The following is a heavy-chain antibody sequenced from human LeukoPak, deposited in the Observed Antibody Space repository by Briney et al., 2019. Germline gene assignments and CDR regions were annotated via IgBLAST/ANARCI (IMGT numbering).Heavy chain of an antibody. Sequence: ASVKVSFKASGRPLISYAISWVRQAPGQGVEGMGGIISMFCTSNFEQKFRGRVTITADKSTRTAYKELSSLRSEDTAVYYCARGPDYYGSGSYYVSRYYYYYMDVWGKGTTVTISS. J-gene: IGHJ6*03. D-gene: IGHD3-10*01. CDR2: IISMFCTS. CDR3: ARGPDYYGSGSYYVSRYYYYYMDV. CDR1: GRPLISYA. V-gene: IGHV1-69*06.